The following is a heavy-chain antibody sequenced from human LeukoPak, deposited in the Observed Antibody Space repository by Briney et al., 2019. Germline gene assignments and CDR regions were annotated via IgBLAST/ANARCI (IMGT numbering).Heavy chain of an antibody. J-gene: IGHJ6*02. Sequence: GGSLRLSCAASGFTFSSYGMHWVRQAPGKGLEWVAVIWYDGSNKYYADSVKGRFTISRDNSKNMLYLQMNSLRAEDTAVYYCARELWFGELPNYYYYYGMDVWGQGTTVTVSS. D-gene: IGHD3-10*01. V-gene: IGHV3-33*01. CDR3: ARELWFGELPNYYYYYGMDV. CDR2: IWYDGSNK. CDR1: GFTFSSYG.